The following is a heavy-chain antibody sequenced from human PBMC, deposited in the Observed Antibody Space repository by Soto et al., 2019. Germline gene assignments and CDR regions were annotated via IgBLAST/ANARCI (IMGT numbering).Heavy chain of an antibody. D-gene: IGHD3-22*01. V-gene: IGHV3-33*01. J-gene: IGHJ4*02. CDR2: IWYDGSNK. CDR1: GFTFSSYG. CDR3: ARQQYYYDSSGYLAPYYFGY. Sequence: GSLRLSCAASGFTFSSYGMHWVRQAPGKGLEWVAVIWYDGSNKYYADSVKGRFTISRDNSKNTLYLQMNSLRAEDTAVYYCARQQYYYDSSGYLAPYYFGYWGQGTLVTVSS.